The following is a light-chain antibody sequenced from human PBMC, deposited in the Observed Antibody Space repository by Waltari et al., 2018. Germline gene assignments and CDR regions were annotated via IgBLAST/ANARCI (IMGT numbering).Light chain of an antibody. V-gene: IGKV4-1*01. CDR3: QQYLSTPPT. Sequence: DIVMTQSPDSLAVSLGERATINCKSSQSVLYSSNNKNYLAWYQQEPGQPPKLLIYWASTRESGVPDRFSGSGSGTDVTLTISSLQAEDVAVYYCQQYLSTPPTFGQGTKVEIK. CDR1: QSVLYSSNNKNY. J-gene: IGKJ1*01. CDR2: WAS.